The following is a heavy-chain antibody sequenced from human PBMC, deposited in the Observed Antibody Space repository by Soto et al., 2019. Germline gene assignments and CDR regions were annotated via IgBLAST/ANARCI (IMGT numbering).Heavy chain of an antibody. Sequence: QVQLVESGGGVGQPGRSLRLSCAASGFTFSSYGMHWVRQAPGKGLEWVAVIWYDGSKIYYADSVKGRFTISRDNSKSTLYLQMNSLRAEDTAVYYCATDGPQWLVRSAVGYYFDYWGQGTLVTVSS. J-gene: IGHJ4*02. V-gene: IGHV3-33*01. CDR1: GFTFSSYG. CDR2: IWYDGSKI. CDR3: ATDGPQWLVRSAVGYYFDY. D-gene: IGHD6-19*01.